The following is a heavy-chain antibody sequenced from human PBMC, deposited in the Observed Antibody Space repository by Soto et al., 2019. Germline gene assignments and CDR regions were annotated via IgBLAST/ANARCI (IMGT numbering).Heavy chain of an antibody. CDR2: VSVYGGST. Sequence: DVQLLESGGDLVQPGESLRLSCAASGFIFSDFAMRWVRQTPGKGLEWVSAVSVYGGSTHYSDAVKGRFTISRDNSRDTLFLQMNCLRAEDTAVYYCARRPAGDSHWYFDLWGRGTLVTVSS. CDR3: ARRPAGDSHWYFDL. J-gene: IGHJ2*01. V-gene: IGHV3-23*01. CDR1: GFIFSDFA. D-gene: IGHD2-21*01.